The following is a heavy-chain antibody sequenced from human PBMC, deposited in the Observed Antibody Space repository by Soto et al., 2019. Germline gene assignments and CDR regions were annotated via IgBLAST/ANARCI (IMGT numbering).Heavy chain of an antibody. CDR3: ARSEQLVPYYYYGMDV. D-gene: IGHD6-6*01. CDR1: GGTFSSYA. Sequence: ASVKVSCKASGGTFSSYAISWVRQAPGQGLEWMGGIIPIFGTANYAQKFQGRVTITADESTSTAYMELSSLRSEDTAVYYCARSEQLVPYYYYGMDVWRQGTTVTVSS. CDR2: IIPIFGTA. V-gene: IGHV1-69*13. J-gene: IGHJ6*02.